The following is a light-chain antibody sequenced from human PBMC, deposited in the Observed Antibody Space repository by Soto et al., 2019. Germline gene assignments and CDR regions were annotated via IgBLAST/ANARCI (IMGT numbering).Light chain of an antibody. V-gene: IGKV3-15*01. J-gene: IGKJ5*01. CDR3: QQYNNWPIT. CDR2: GAS. CDR1: QSVGST. Sequence: EIVMTQSPATLSVSPGERATLSCRASQSVGSTLAWYHQKPGQAPRLLISGASTRATGIPARFSGSGSGTDFTLTISSLQSEDFAVYYCQQYNNWPITFGQGTRLEIK.